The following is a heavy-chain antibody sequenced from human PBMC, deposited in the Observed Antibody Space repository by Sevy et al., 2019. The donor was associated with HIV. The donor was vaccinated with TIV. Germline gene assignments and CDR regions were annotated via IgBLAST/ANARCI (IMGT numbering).Heavy chain of an antibody. V-gene: IGHV3-30*02. CDR1: GFTLSNYD. J-gene: IGHJ4*02. Sequence: GGSLRLSCIESGFTLSNYDIHWVRQAAGKGLEWVAFSQYDGSIQYYADSVKGRFTISRDNSKNTLYLQMNSLRPEDTAIYYCAKRGSKSGYALGYWGQGTLVTVSS. CDR2: SQYDGSIQ. CDR3: AKRGSKSGYALGY. D-gene: IGHD5-12*01.